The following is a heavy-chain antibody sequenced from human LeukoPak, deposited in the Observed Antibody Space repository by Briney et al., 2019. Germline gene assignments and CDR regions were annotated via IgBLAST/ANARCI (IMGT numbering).Heavy chain of an antibody. Sequence: SETLSLTCTVSGGSISNGSYYGSWIRQPAGKGLEWIGRIYTSGSTNYNPSLKSRVTISVDTSKNQFSLKLSSVTAADTAVYYCAREYSSSWLYYYNGMDVWGQGTTVTVSS. CDR3: AREYSSSWLYYYNGMDV. D-gene: IGHD6-13*01. J-gene: IGHJ6*02. CDR2: IYTSGST. V-gene: IGHV4-61*02. CDR1: GGSISNGSYY.